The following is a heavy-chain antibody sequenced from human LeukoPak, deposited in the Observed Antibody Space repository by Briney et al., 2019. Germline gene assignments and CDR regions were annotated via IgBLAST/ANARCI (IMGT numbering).Heavy chain of an antibody. Sequence: GGSLRLSCVASGFTFSDYYMTWIRQAPGQGLEWLSYISGGSGFTKYADSVKGRFTISRDNAKNSLYLQMNSLRAEDTAVYYCAPLAANIFDYWGQGTLVTASS. CDR2: ISGGSGFT. CDR1: GFTFSDYY. J-gene: IGHJ4*02. D-gene: IGHD6-25*01. V-gene: IGHV3-11*06. CDR3: APLAANIFDY.